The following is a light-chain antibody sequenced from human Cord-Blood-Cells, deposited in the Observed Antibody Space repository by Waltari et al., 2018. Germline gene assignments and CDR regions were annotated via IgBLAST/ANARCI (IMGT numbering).Light chain of an antibody. CDR3: SSYTSSSTLV. V-gene: IGLV2-14*01. Sequence: QSALTQPASVSGSPGQSITISCTGTSSDVGGYNYVSGYQQHPGKAPNLLIYDVSNRPAGVSNRFSGSKSGNTASLTISGLQAEDEADYYCSSYTSSSTLVFGTGTKVTVL. CDR1: SSDVGGYNY. CDR2: DVS. J-gene: IGLJ1*01.